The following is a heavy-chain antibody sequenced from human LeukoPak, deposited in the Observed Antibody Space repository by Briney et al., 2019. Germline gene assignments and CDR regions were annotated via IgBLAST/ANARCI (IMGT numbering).Heavy chain of an antibody. Sequence: SETLSLTCTVSGGSISITTYYWGWIRQPPGKGLEWIGTIYFSGSTYYNPSLKRRVTISVDTSKNQFSLTMSSVTAADTAVYYCARARWGHIAAAGLFDHWGQGTLVTVSS. D-gene: IGHD6-13*01. V-gene: IGHV4-39*01. J-gene: IGHJ4*02. CDR3: ARARWGHIAAAGLFDH. CDR2: IYFSGST. CDR1: GGSISITTYY.